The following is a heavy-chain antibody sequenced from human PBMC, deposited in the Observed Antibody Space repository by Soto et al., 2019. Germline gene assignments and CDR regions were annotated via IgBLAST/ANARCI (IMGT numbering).Heavy chain of an antibody. CDR3: AKTRGILDPLDAFDI. J-gene: IGHJ3*02. CDR2: ISWNSGSI. CDR1: GFTFDDYA. Sequence: PGGSLRLSCAASGFTFDDYAMHWVRQAPGKGLEWVSGISWNSGSIGYADSVKGRFTISRDNAKNSLYLQMNSLRAEDTALYYCAKTRGILDPLDAFDIWGQGTMVTVSS. D-gene: IGHD6-13*01. V-gene: IGHV3-9*01.